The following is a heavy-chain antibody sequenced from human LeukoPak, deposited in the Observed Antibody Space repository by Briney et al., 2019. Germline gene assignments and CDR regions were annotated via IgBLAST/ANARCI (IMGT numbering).Heavy chain of an antibody. CDR3: AKSHPAVTTTDWYFDL. CDR1: GGSIGSGAYY. V-gene: IGHV4-61*02. CDR2: IYASGST. Sequence: SQTLSLTCTVSGGSIGSGAYYWSWIRQPAGKGPEWIGRIYASGSTNYNPSLKSRVTISVDTSENQFSLNLRSVTAADTAVYYCAKSHPAVTTTDWYFDLWGRGTLVTVSS. J-gene: IGHJ2*01. D-gene: IGHD4-17*01.